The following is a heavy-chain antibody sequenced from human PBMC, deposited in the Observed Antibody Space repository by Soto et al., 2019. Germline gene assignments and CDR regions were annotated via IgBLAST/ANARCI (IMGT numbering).Heavy chain of an antibody. V-gene: IGHV1-69*01. CDR2: SIPIFGTA. Sequence: QVQLVQSGAEVKKPGSSVKVSCKASGGTFSSYAISWVRQAPGQGLEWMGGSIPIFGTANYAQKFQGRVTITADESTSTAYMELSSLRSEDTAVYYCATSMVRGVDYYYYYGMDVWGQGTTVTVSS. CDR1: GGTFSSYA. CDR3: ATSMVRGVDYYYYYGMDV. D-gene: IGHD3-10*01. J-gene: IGHJ6*02.